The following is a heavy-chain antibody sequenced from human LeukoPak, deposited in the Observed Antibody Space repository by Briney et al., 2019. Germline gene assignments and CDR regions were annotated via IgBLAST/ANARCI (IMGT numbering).Heavy chain of an antibody. CDR2: INHSGST. D-gene: IGHD2-2*01. CDR3: ARAYCSSTSCYPGGVFDY. J-gene: IGHJ4*02. Sequence: SETLSLTCAVYGGSFSGYYWSWIRQPPGKGLEWIGEINHSGSTNYNPSLKSRVTISVDTSKNQFSLKLSSVTAADTAVYYCARAYCSSTSCYPGGVFDYWGQGTLVTVSS. V-gene: IGHV4-34*01. CDR1: GGSFSGYY.